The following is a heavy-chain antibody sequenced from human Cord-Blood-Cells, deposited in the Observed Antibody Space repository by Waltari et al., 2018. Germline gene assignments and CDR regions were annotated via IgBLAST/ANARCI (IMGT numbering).Heavy chain of an antibody. D-gene: IGHD2-2*02. CDR1: GGSISSYY. J-gene: IGHJ6*03. CDR3: ARGGGYCSSTSCYTTDYYYYYMDV. Sequence: QVQLQESGPGLVKPSETLSLTCTVSGGSISSYYWSWIRQPPGKGLEWIGYIYYSGSNNYNPSLKRRVTISVETSKNQFSLKLRSVTAADTAVYYCARGGGYCSSTSCYTTDYYYYYMDVWGKGTTVTVSS. CDR2: IYYSGSN. V-gene: IGHV4-59*01.